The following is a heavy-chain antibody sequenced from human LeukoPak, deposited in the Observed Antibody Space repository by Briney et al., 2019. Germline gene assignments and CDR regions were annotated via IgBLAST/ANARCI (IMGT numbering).Heavy chain of an antibody. Sequence: GGSLRLSCAASGFTFSTYDMIWVRQAPGKGLEWVSYISSTSTNKYHADSVEGRFTISRDNAKNSLYLQMNSLSAEDTAVYYCATDCSSSSCLQTDYWGQGTLVTVSS. D-gene: IGHD2-2*01. CDR1: GFTFSTYD. CDR2: ISSTSTNK. J-gene: IGHJ4*02. V-gene: IGHV3-48*03. CDR3: ATDCSSSSCLQTDY.